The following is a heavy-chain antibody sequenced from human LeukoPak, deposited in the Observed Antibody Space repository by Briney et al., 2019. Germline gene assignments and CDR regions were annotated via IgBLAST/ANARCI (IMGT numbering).Heavy chain of an antibody. CDR2: INPNSGGT. J-gene: IGHJ4*02. V-gene: IGHV1-2*02. CDR1: GYTFTVYY. Sequence: ASVTVSCKASGYTFTVYYMHWVRQAPGQGHEWMGWINPNSGGTNYAQKFQGRVTTTRDTSISTAYMELSRLRSDDTAVYYCARGDDILVPLRSWGQGTLVTVSS. D-gene: IGHD3-9*01. CDR3: ARGDDILVPLRS.